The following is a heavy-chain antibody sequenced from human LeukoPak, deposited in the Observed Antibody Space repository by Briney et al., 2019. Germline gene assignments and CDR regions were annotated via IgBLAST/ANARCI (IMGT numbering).Heavy chain of an antibody. CDR2: IIPIFGTA. CDR3: ARDASGSYIRN. CDR1: GYTLTELS. J-gene: IGHJ4*02. V-gene: IGHV1-69*13. Sequence: GASVKVSCKVSGYTLTELSMHWVRQAPGQGLEWMGGIIPIFGTANYAQKFQGRVTITADESTSTAYMELSSLRSEDTAVYYCARDASGSYIRNWGQGTLVTVSS. D-gene: IGHD1-26*01.